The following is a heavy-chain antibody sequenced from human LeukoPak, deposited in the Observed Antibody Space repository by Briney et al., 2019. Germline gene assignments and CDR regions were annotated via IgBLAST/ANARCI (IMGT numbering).Heavy chain of an antibody. J-gene: IGHJ4*02. D-gene: IGHD4-11*01. CDR2: IYQSGST. Sequence: SETLSLTCTVSGYSIANGYHWAWVRQPPGKRLEWLGSIYQSGSTYDNVSLKSRLTMSVDTSKNQFSLKMRAVTAADTALYYCARSEINDYMRFWGQGILVTVSS. V-gene: IGHV4-38-2*02. CDR3: ARSEINDYMRF. CDR1: GYSIANGYH.